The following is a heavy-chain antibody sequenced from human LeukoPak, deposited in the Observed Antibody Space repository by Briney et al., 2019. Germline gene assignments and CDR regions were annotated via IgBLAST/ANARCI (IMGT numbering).Heavy chain of an antibody. V-gene: IGHV3-48*01. J-gene: IGHJ4*02. CDR2: TAGTTV. CDR1: GFTFSGYS. Sequence: GGSLRLSCAASGFTFSGYSLNWVRQAPGKGLERICTAGTTVYYADSVKGRFTISRDNSKNTLYLQMNSPRAEDTAVYYCARGASGSYLPGYWGQGTLVTVSS. D-gene: IGHD1-26*01. CDR3: ARGASGSYLPGY.